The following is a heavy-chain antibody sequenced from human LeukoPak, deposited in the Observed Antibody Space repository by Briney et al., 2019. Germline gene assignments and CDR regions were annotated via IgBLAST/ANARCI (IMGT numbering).Heavy chain of an antibody. CDR1: GFTFSSYS. D-gene: IGHD2-21*01. J-gene: IGHJ4*02. Sequence: GGSLRLSCAASGFTFSSYSMNWVRQTPGKGLEWLSYITSSSSTIYYADSVKGRFTISRDNAKNSLYLEMNSLRAEDTAVYYCARDSSGYSGSWHALFRGQGTLVTVSS. V-gene: IGHV3-48*01. CDR3: ARDSSGYSGSWHALF. CDR2: ITSSSSTI.